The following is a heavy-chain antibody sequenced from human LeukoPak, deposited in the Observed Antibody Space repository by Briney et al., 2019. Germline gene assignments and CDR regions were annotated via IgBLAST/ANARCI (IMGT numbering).Heavy chain of an antibody. CDR2: IRYDGSNK. V-gene: IGHV3-30*02. Sequence: GGSLRLSCAASGFTFSSYGMHWVRQAPGKGLEWVAFIRYDGSNKYYADSVKGRFTISRDNSKNTLYLQMGSLRVEDMAVYYCARWGTALDYWGQGTLVTVSS. CDR3: ARWGTALDY. D-gene: IGHD5-18*01. J-gene: IGHJ4*02. CDR1: GFTFSSYG.